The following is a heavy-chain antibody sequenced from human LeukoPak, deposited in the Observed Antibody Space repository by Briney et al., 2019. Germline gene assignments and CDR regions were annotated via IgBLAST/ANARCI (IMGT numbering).Heavy chain of an antibody. CDR1: GGTFISYA. Sequence: SVKVSCKASGGTFISYAISWVRQAPGQGLEWMGGIIPIFGTANYAQKFQGRVTITTDESTSTAYMELSSLRSEDTAVYYCARAPPDSSIANWFDPWGQGTLVTVSS. D-gene: IGHD3-3*02. J-gene: IGHJ5*02. CDR2: IIPIFGTA. V-gene: IGHV1-69*05. CDR3: ARAPPDSSIANWFDP.